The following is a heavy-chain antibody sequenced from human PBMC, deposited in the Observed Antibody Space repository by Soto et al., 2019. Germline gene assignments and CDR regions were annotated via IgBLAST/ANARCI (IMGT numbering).Heavy chain of an antibody. CDR2: ISPIFGTA. J-gene: IGHJ6*02. Sequence: QVQLVQSGAEVKKPGSSVKVSCKASGGTFSSYAISWVRQAPGQGLEWMGGISPIFGTANYAQKFQGRVTITADESTSTAYMELSSLRSEDTAVYYCAAKDIVVVPAARNYYYYYGMDVWGQGTTVTVSS. D-gene: IGHD2-2*01. CDR3: AAKDIVVVPAARNYYYYYGMDV. V-gene: IGHV1-69*01. CDR1: GGTFSSYA.